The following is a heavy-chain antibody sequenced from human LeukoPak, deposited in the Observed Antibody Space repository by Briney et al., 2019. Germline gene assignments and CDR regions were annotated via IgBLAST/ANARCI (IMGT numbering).Heavy chain of an antibody. D-gene: IGHD5-24*01. V-gene: IGHV1-18*01. CDR1: GHTFTTYG. CDR3: ARDPGRDGYNQDY. J-gene: IGHJ4*02. CDR2: ISAYNGNT. Sequence: ASVKVSCKASGHTFTTYGISWVRLAPGQGLEWIGWISAYNGNTNYAQKLQGRVTMTTDTSTSTAYMELRSLRSDDTAVYYCARDPGRDGYNQDYWGQGTLVTVSS.